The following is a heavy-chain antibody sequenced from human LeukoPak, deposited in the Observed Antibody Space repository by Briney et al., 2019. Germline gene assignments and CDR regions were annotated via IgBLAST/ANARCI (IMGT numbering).Heavy chain of an antibody. D-gene: IGHD3-10*01. CDR1: GFTFDDYA. CDR2: FSGDGGST. Sequence: PGGSLRLSCAASGFTFDDYATHWVRQAPGKGLEWVSLFSGDGGSTYYADSVKGRFTISRDNSKNSLYLQMNSLRTEDTDLYYCTKDLAAWFGELIQGSLAFDIWGQGTMVTVSS. J-gene: IGHJ3*02. CDR3: TKDLAAWFGELIQGSLAFDI. V-gene: IGHV3-43*02.